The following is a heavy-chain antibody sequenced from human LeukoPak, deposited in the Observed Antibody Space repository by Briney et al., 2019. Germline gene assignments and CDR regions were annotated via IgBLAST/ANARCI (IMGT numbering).Heavy chain of an antibody. CDR3: ARDGGSYDILTGSYLGDGESDY. J-gene: IGHJ4*02. V-gene: IGHV3-30*04. CDR1: GFTFSSHA. Sequence: PGGSLRLSCAASGFTFSSHALHWVRQAPGKGLEWVALISYDASNQYHADSVKGRFTVSRGNSKNTLFLHMNSLRPEDTAVYYCARDGGSYDILTGSYLGDGESDYWGQGTLVTVSS. CDR2: ISYDASNQ. D-gene: IGHD3-9*01.